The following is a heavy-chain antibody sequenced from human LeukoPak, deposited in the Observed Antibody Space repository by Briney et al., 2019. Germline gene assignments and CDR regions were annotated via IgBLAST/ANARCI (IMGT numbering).Heavy chain of an antibody. V-gene: IGHV3-33*06. CDR1: GFTFSSYG. Sequence: PGGSLRLSCAASGFTFSSYGMHWVRQAPGKGLEWVAVIWYDGSNKYYADSVKGRFTISRDNSKNTLYLQMNSLGAEDTAVYYCAKDAQIYGGNDAFDIWGQGTMVTVSS. D-gene: IGHD4-23*01. CDR2: IWYDGSNK. J-gene: IGHJ3*02. CDR3: AKDAQIYGGNDAFDI.